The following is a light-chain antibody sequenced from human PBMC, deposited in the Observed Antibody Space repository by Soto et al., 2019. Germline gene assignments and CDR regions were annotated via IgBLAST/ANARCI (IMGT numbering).Light chain of an antibody. J-gene: IGLJ2*01. CDR2: QDS. V-gene: IGLV3-1*01. CDR3: QAWDSSTAWHVV. CDR1: KLGDKY. Sequence: SYELTQPPSVSVSPGQTASITCSGDKLGDKYACWYQQKPCQSPVLVIYQDSKRPSGIPERFSGSNSGNTATLTISGTQAMDEADYYCQAWDSSTAWHVVFGGGTKLTVL.